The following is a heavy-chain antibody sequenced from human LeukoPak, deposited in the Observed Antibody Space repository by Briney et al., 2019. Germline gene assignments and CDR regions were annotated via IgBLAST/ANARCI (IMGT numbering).Heavy chain of an antibody. CDR2: IKQDGSEK. Sequence: GGSLRLSCAASGFTFSSYWMSWVRQAPGKGLEWVANIKQDGSEKYYVDSVKGRFTFSRDNAKNSLYLQMNSLRAEDTAVYYCARASGSGWYVIYPKNSLDYYFDYWGQGTLVTVSS. D-gene: IGHD6-19*01. CDR3: ARASGSGWYVIYPKNSLDYYFDY. CDR1: GFTFSSYW. V-gene: IGHV3-7*01. J-gene: IGHJ4*02.